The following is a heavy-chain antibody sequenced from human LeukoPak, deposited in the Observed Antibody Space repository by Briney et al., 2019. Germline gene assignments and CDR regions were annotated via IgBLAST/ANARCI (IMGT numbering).Heavy chain of an antibody. J-gene: IGHJ5*02. Sequence: GGSLRLSCAASGLTVSSNYMSWVRQAPGKGLEWVSVIYSGGSTYYADSVKGRFTISRDNSKNTLYLQMNSLRAEDTAVYYCARVPLWFGELSPGPWGQGTLVTVSS. D-gene: IGHD3-10*01. V-gene: IGHV3-66*01. CDR2: IYSGGST. CDR1: GLTVSSNY. CDR3: ARVPLWFGELSPGP.